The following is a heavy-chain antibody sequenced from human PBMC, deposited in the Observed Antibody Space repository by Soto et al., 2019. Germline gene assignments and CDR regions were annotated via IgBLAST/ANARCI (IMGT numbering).Heavy chain of an antibody. CDR1: GGPFISYA. CDR2: IIPIFGTA. D-gene: IGHD2-15*01. CDR3: ARDRIAPPKTSQYYYYYGMDV. Sequence: GXSVKVACKASGGPFISYAIIWVRQAPGQGLEWMGGIIPIFGTANYAQKFQGRVTITADESTSTAYMELSSLRSEDTAVYYCARDRIAPPKTSQYYYYYGMDVWGQGTTVTVSS. V-gene: IGHV1-69*01. J-gene: IGHJ6*02.